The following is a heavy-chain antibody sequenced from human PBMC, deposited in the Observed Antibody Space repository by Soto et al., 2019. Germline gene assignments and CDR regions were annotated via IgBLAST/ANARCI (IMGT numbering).Heavy chain of an antibody. CDR3: ARQGGTDGFDF. J-gene: IGHJ3*01. D-gene: IGHD1-1*01. CDR1: GGSIRGYY. CDR2: IYYSGRT. V-gene: IGHV4-59*08. Sequence: SETLSLTCTVSGGSIRGYYWSWIRQPPGKGLEWIGYIYYSGRTNYNPSLKSRVTISVDTSKNQFSLKLSSVTAADTAVDYCARQGGTDGFDFWGQGTMVTVSS.